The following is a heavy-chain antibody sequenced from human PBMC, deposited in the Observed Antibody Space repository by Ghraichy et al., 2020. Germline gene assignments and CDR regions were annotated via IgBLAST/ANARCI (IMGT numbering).Heavy chain of an antibody. D-gene: IGHD2-15*01. CDR2: IFTTGSA. Sequence: SQTLSLTCTVSGDSISSYYWSWIRQPAGKGLEWIGRIFTTGSANYNPSLKSRVTMSVDTSKNQFSLKLGSVTAADTAVYYCARAAVVVHNWFDPWGQGTLVTVSS. V-gene: IGHV4-4*07. J-gene: IGHJ5*02. CDR3: ARAAVVVHNWFDP. CDR1: GDSISSYY.